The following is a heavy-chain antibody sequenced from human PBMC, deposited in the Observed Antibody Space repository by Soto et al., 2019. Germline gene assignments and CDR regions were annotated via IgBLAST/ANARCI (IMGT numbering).Heavy chain of an antibody. CDR1: GYSFTSYW. CDR2: IYPGDSDT. D-gene: IGHD3-16*01. Sequence: PGESLKISCKGSGYSFTSYWIGWVRQMPGKGLEWMGIIYPGDSDTRYSPSFQGQVTISADKSISTAYLQWSSLKASDTAMYYCAKAALQINDAFDIWGQGTMVTVSS. V-gene: IGHV5-51*01. CDR3: AKAALQINDAFDI. J-gene: IGHJ3*02.